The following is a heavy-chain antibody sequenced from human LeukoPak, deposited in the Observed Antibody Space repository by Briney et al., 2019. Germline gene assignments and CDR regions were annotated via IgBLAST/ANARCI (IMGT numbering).Heavy chain of an antibody. J-gene: IGHJ4*02. Sequence: GGSLRLSCAASGFTFSNYWMHWVRQAPGKGLVWVSRINSDGSTTTYADSMKGRFTISRDNAKNTLYLQMNSLSAEDTAVYYCARGGSYSYGPFDYWGRGTLSTVSS. D-gene: IGHD5-18*01. CDR1: GFTFSNYW. CDR2: INSDGSTT. V-gene: IGHV3-74*01. CDR3: ARGGSYSYGPFDY.